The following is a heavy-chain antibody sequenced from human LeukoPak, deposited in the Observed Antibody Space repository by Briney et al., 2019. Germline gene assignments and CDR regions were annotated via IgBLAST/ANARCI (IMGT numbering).Heavy chain of an antibody. CDR1: GYTLTGYY. CDR2: INPNSGGT. D-gene: IGHD1-26*01. J-gene: IGHJ4*02. V-gene: IGHV1-2*02. Sequence: GASVKVSCKAPGYTLTGYYMHWVRQAPGQGLEWMGWINPNSGGTNYAQKFQGRVTMTRDTSISTAYMELSRLRSDDTAVYYCARVSGSYSPPDYWGQGTLVTVSS. CDR3: ARVSGSYSPPDY.